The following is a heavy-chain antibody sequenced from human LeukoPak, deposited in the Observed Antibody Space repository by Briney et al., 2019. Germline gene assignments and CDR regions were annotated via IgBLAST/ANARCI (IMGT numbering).Heavy chain of an antibody. D-gene: IGHD3-10*01. CDR2: IWYDGSNA. CDR1: GFTFSTYA. CDR3: ARVGTNWYFDL. V-gene: IGHV3-33*01. J-gene: IGHJ2*01. Sequence: GGSLRLSCAASGFTFSTYAMHWVRQAPGKGLEWVAVIWYDGSNAYYADSVKGRFTISRDNAKNTVFLQMNSLRAEDTAVYYCARVGTNWYFDLWGRGALVTVSS.